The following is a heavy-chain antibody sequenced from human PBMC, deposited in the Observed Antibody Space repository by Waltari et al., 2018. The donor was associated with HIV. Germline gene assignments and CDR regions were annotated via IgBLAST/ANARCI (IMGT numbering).Heavy chain of an antibody. J-gene: IGHJ6*02. D-gene: IGHD3-10*01. CDR2: ILYDGSNK. CDR1: GFTFSSYG. Sequence: QVQLVESGGGVVQPGRSLRLSCAASGFTFSSYGMHWVRQAPGKGREWVAVILYDGSNKYYADSVKVRFPISRDNSKNTLYLKMNSLRAEDTAVYYCARDEWYYYGSGSYYNGPGMDVWGQGTTVTVSS. V-gene: IGHV3-33*01. CDR3: ARDEWYYYGSGSYYNGPGMDV.